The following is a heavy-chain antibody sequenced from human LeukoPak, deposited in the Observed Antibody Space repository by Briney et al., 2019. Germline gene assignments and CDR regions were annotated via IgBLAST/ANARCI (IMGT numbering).Heavy chain of an antibody. CDR1: GFTFSSYG. CDR3: AKRDRPCSGDCSAPYYFDY. V-gene: IGHV3-30*18. J-gene: IGHJ4*02. CDR2: ISYDGSNK. Sequence: GGSLRLSCAASGFTFSSYGMHWVRQAPGKGLEWVAVISYDGSNKYYADSVKGRFTISRDNSENTLYLQVSSLRAEDTAVYYCAKRDRPCSGDCSAPYYFDYWGQGTLVTVSS. D-gene: IGHD2-21*02.